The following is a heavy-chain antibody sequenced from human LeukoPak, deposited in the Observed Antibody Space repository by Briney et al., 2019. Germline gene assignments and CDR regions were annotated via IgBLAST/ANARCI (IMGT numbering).Heavy chain of an antibody. J-gene: IGHJ3*02. D-gene: IGHD3-10*02. V-gene: IGHV1-18*01. CDR3: ARDWGGLRSAPDAFDI. Sequence: ASVKVSCKASGYTFTSYGISWVRQAPGQGLEWMGWISAYNGSTNYAQKLQGRVTMTTDTSTSTAYMELRSLRSDDTAVYYCARDWGGLRSAPDAFDIWGQGTMVTVSS. CDR2: ISAYNGST. CDR1: GYTFTSYG.